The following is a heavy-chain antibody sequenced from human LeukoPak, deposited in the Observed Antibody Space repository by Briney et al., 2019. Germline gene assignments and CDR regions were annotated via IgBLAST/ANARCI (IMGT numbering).Heavy chain of an antibody. CDR2: IYYSGST. CDR3: ARQGARGYSYGYPYYFDY. D-gene: IGHD5-18*01. Sequence: PSETLSLTCSVSGGSISSSSYYCGWIRQPPGKGLEWIGSIYYSGSTYYNPSLKSRVTISVDTSKNQFSLKLSSVTAADTAVYYCARQGARGYSYGYPYYFDYWGQGTLVTVSS. CDR1: GGSISSSSYY. J-gene: IGHJ4*02. V-gene: IGHV4-39*01.